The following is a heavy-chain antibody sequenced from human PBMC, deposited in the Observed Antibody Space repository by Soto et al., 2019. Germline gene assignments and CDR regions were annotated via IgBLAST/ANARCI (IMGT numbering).Heavy chain of an antibody. CDR3: ARDDDILTGRAMDG. CDR1: GGTFSSYA. V-gene: IGHV1-69*13. D-gene: IGHD3-9*01. CDR2: IIPIFGTA. Sequence: GASVKVSCKASGGTFSSYAISWVRQAPGQGLEWMGGIIPIFGTANYAQKFQGRVTITADESTSTAYMELSSLRSEDTAVYYCARDDDILTGRAMDGWGKGTTVTVSS. J-gene: IGHJ6*03.